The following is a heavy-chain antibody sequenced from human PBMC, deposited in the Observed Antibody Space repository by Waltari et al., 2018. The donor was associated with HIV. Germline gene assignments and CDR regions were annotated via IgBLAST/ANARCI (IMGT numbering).Heavy chain of an antibody. Sequence: EVQLVESGGGLVQPGGSLRLSCSASGFSVSATYMSWVRLAPGKVLQWVSVLYNEGRTQYIDSVKGRLTIFRDNSKNALYLQMNSLRVDDTAVYYCARMKRSYGSGQARYFYFGMDVWGQGTTVIVSS. CDR3: ARMKRSYGSGQARYFYFGMDV. D-gene: IGHD3-10*01. V-gene: IGHV3-53*01. CDR1: GFSVSATY. J-gene: IGHJ6*02. CDR2: LYNEGRT.